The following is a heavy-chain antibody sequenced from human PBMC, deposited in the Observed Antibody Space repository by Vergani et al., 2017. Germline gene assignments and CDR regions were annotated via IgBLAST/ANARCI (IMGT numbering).Heavy chain of an antibody. D-gene: IGHD6-13*01. V-gene: IGHV3-30*18. J-gene: IGHJ4*02. Sequence: VQLVESGGGLVKPGGSLRLSCAASGFTFSSYGMHWVRQAPGKGLEWVAVISYDGSNKYYADSVKGRFTISRDNSKNTLYLQMNSLRAEDTAVYYCAKDSGAGYSSSWLLFDYWGQGTLVTVSS. CDR2: ISYDGSNK. CDR3: AKDSGAGYSSSWLLFDY. CDR1: GFTFSSYG.